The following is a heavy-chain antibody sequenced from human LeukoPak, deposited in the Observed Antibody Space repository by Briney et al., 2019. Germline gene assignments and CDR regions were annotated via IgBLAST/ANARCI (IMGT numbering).Heavy chain of an antibody. CDR3: AREPTAAGYVDY. CDR1: GFTFSTYA. Sequence: GGSLRLSCAASGFTFSTYAMSWVRQAPGKGLEWVSAIGGSGTRTYYADSVKGRFTVSRDNSKNTLYLQMNSLRAEDTAIYYCAREPTAAGYVDYWGQGTLATVSS. J-gene: IGHJ4*02. CDR2: IGGSGTRT. D-gene: IGHD3-16*01. V-gene: IGHV3-23*01.